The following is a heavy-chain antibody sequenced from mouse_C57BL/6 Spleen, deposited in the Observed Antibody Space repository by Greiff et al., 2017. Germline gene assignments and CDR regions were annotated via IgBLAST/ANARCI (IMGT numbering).Heavy chain of an antibody. D-gene: IGHD2-4*01. CDR2: FHPYNDDT. CDR1: GYTFTTYP. CDR3: ARSIYYDYDGWYFDV. V-gene: IGHV1-47*01. Sequence: VQLQQSGAELVKPGASVKMSCKASGYTFTTYPIEWMKQNHGKSLEWIGNFHPYNDDTKYNEKFKGKATLTVEKSSSTVYLELSRLTSDDSAVYYCARSIYYDYDGWYFDVWGTGTTVTVSS. J-gene: IGHJ1*03.